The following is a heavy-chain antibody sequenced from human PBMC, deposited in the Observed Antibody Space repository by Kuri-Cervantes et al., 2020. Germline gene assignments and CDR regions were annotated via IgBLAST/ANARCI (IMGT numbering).Heavy chain of an antibody. J-gene: IGHJ6*02. CDR1: GGSIRSFY. V-gene: IGHV4-4*07. Sequence: SETLSLTCTISGGSIRSFYCSWIRQPAGKGLEWIGRIYTSGSTNYNPSLKSRVTISVDTSKNQFSLKLSSVTAADTAVYYCAKVLGPDYGMDVWGQGTTVTVSS. CDR2: IYTSGST. CDR3: AKVLGPDYGMDV.